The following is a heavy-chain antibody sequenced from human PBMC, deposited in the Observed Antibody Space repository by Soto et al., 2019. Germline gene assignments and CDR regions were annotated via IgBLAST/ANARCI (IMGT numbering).Heavy chain of an antibody. V-gene: IGHV3-30*18. J-gene: IGHJ1*01. CDR2: ISYDGSNK. D-gene: IGHD3-16*02. CDR3: AKGCLGELSTTKYFQH. CDR1: GFTFSSYG. Sequence: QVQLVESGGGVVQPGRSLRLSCAASGFTFSSYGMHWVRQAPGKGLEWVAVISYDGSNKYYADSVKGRFTISRDNSKITLYLQMNSLRAEDTAVYYCAKGCLGELSTTKYFQHWGQGTLVTVSS.